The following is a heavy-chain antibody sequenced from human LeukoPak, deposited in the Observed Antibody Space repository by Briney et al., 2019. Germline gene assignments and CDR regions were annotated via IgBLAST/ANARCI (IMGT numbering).Heavy chain of an antibody. D-gene: IGHD3-3*01. V-gene: IGHV3-21*01. CDR3: ARDDLKWNSFSFDY. CDR1: GFTFSSYS. J-gene: IGHJ4*02. CDR2: ISSSSSYI. Sequence: GGSLRLSCAASGFTFSSYSMNWVRQAPGKGLEWVSSISSSSSYIYYADSVKGRFTISRDNAKNSLYLQMNSLRAEDTAVYYCARDDLKWNSFSFDYWGQGTLVTVSS.